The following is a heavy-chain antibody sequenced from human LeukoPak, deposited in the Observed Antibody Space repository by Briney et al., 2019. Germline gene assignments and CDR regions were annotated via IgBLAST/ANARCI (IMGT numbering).Heavy chain of an antibody. CDR1: GFTVSTNY. D-gene: IGHD6-13*01. CDR2: VYGGNTS. V-gene: IGHV3-66*02. CDR3: ARAYGSNSNDY. J-gene: IGHJ4*02. Sequence: PGGSLRLSCAASGFTVSTNYMSWVRQAPGKGLEWVLVVYGGNTSYYADSVKGRFTISRDTSKNTVHLQMNSLRTEDTAVYYCARAYGSNSNDYWGQGTLVTVSS.